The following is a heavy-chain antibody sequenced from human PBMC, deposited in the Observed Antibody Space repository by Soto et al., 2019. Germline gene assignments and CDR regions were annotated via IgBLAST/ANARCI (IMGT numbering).Heavy chain of an antibody. D-gene: IGHD3-16*02. Sequence: GRSLRLSCAASGFTFSSYLLLWVRQAPGKGLVWVSRINSDGSSTSYADSVKGRFTISRDNAKNTLYLQMNSLRAEDTAVYYCVPYRIYPESAFDIWGQGTMVTVSS. CDR1: GFTFSSYL. CDR3: VPYRIYPESAFDI. J-gene: IGHJ3*02. CDR2: INSDGSST. V-gene: IGHV3-74*01.